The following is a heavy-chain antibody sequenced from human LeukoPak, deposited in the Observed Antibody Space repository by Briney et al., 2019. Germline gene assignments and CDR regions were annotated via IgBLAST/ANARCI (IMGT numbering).Heavy chain of an antibody. Sequence: GGSLRLSCAASGFTFSSYAMHWVRQAPGKGLEWVAVISYDGSNKYYADSVKGRFTISRDNSKNTLYLQMNSLRAEDTAVYYCARGHYGDSYFDYWGQGTLVTVSS. V-gene: IGHV3-30-3*01. CDR3: ARGHYGDSYFDY. CDR2: ISYDGSNK. CDR1: GFTFSSYA. J-gene: IGHJ4*02. D-gene: IGHD4-17*01.